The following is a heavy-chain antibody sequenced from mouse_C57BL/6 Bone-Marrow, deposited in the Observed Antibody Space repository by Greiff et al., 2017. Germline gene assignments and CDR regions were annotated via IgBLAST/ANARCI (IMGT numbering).Heavy chain of an antibody. CDR3: ARGRTTAHMDY. J-gene: IGHJ4*01. CDR2: IYPRSGNT. V-gene: IGHV1-81*01. CDR1: GYTFTSYG. Sequence: VMLVESGAELARPGASVKLSCKASGYTFTSYGISWVKQRTGQGLEWIGEIYPRSGNTYYNEKFKGKATLTADKSSSTAYMELRSLTSEDSAVYFCARGRTTAHMDYWGQGTSVTVSS. D-gene: IGHD1-2*01.